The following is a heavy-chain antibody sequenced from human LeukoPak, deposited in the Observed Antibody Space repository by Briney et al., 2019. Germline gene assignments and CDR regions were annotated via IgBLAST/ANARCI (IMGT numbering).Heavy chain of an antibody. Sequence: GGSLRLSCAASEFTFSNYGMTWVRQAPGKGLEWVSRISTSGGSTYYADSVKGRFTISRDNSKNTLYLQMNSLTAEDTAIYYCAKAPANYVDTAMGTFDYWGQGTLVTVSS. V-gene: IGHV3-23*01. CDR3: AKAPANYVDTAMGTFDY. J-gene: IGHJ4*02. D-gene: IGHD5-18*01. CDR1: EFTFSNYG. CDR2: ISTSGGST.